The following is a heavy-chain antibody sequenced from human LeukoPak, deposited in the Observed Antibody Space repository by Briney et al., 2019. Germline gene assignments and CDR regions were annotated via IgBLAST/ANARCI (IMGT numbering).Heavy chain of an antibody. CDR3: ARDKSEGYGSGSYYRWFDP. V-gene: IGHV4-61*02. D-gene: IGHD3-10*01. CDR2: IYTSGST. CDR1: GGSISSSSYY. Sequence: SETLSLTCTVSGGSISSSSYYWSWIRQPAGKGLEWIGRIYTSGSTNYNPSLKSRVTISVDTSKNQFSLKLSSVTAADTAVYYCARDKSEGYGSGSYYRWFDPWGQGTLVTVSS. J-gene: IGHJ5*02.